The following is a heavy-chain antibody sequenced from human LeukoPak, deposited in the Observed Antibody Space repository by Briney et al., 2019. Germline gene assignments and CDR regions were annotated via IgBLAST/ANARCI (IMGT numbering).Heavy chain of an antibody. D-gene: IGHD5-12*01. Sequence: GESLKISCKASGFTFTTYGFTWVRQAPGQGLEWMGWISAYNGNTNYAQKFQGRVTMTTDTPTSTVYMELRSLRSDDTAVYYCVRGGVTTILDYWGQGTLVTVSS. CDR1: GFTFTTYG. CDR2: ISAYNGNT. V-gene: IGHV1-18*01. CDR3: VRGGVTTILDY. J-gene: IGHJ4*02.